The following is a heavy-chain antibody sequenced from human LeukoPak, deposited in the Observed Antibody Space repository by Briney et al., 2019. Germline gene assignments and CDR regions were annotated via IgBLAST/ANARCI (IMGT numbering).Heavy chain of an antibody. D-gene: IGHD5-18*01. CDR2: ISGRGGST. Sequence: GSVRLSCAASGFTFSGYAMTWVRQAPGKGLEWVSAISGRGGSTYYADSVKGRFTISRDNSKNTLYLQMNNLRAEDTAVYYCAKAPPDSYYYYYGMDVWGQGTTVTVSS. J-gene: IGHJ6*02. CDR3: AKAPPDSYYYYYGMDV. CDR1: GFTFSGYA. V-gene: IGHV3-23*01.